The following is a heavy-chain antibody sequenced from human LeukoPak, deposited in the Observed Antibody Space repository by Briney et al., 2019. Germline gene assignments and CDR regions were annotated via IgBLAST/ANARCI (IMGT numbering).Heavy chain of an antibody. V-gene: IGHV3-20*04. Sequence: GGSLRLSRAASGSTFDDYGTSWVRQAPGKGLEWVSGINWNGGSTAYADSVKGRFTISRDNAKNSLYLQMSSLRAEDPALSYCARGGYSSSGPINWGQGTLVTVYS. CDR3: ARGGYSSSGPIN. J-gene: IGHJ4*02. D-gene: IGHD3-22*01. CDR1: GSTFDDYG. CDR2: INWNGGST.